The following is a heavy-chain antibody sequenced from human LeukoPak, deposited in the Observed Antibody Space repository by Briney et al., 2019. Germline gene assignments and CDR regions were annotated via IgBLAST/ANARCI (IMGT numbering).Heavy chain of an antibody. CDR3: AREKLMSYHPFDY. CDR2: IWYDGSNK. Sequence: SGRSLRLSCAVSGFTFSSYGMHCVRQAPGKGLEWVAVIWYDGSNKYYADSVKGRFTISRDNSKNTLYLQMNSLRAEDTAVYYCAREKLMSYHPFDYWGQRTLVTVSS. CDR1: GFTFSSYG. J-gene: IGHJ4*02. D-gene: IGHD1-26*01. V-gene: IGHV3-33*01.